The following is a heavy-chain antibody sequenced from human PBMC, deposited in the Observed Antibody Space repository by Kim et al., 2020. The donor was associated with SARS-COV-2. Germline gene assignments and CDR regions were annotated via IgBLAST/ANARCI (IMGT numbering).Heavy chain of an antibody. J-gene: IGHJ5*02. D-gene: IGHD2-15*01. V-gene: IGHV1-18*01. CDR3: ARGGCSGGSCYSANWFDP. CDR2: ISAYNGNT. Sequence: ASVKVSCKASGYTFTSYGISWVRQAPGQGLEWMGWISAYNGNTNYAQKLQGRVTMTTDTSTSTAYMELRSLRSDDTAVYYCARGGCSGGSCYSANWFDPWGQGTLVTVSS. CDR1: GYTFTSYG.